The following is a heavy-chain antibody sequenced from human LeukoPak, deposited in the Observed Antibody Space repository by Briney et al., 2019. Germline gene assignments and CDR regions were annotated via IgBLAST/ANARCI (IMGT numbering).Heavy chain of an antibody. J-gene: IGHJ4*02. CDR1: GFSFSNYK. V-gene: IGHV3-21*01. D-gene: IGHD3-16*01. Sequence: GGSLRLSCAVSGFSFSNYKMNWVRQAPGKGLEWVSSISGSSSDTRYADSVKGRFTISRDNAKNSLFLQMDSLRAEDTALYYCARDGAGLDYWGQGTLVAVSS. CDR3: ARDGAGLDY. CDR2: ISGSSSDT.